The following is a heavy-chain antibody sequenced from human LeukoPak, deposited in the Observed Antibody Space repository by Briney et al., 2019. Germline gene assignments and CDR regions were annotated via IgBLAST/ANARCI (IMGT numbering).Heavy chain of an antibody. V-gene: IGHV1-8*01. D-gene: IGHD3-3*01. CDR1: GYTFTSYD. J-gene: IGHJ6*03. CDR2: LSPNSGKA. CDR3: AREWPYYYYYMDV. Sequence: GASVKVSCKTSGYTFTSYDINWVRQATGQGLEWMGRLSPNSGKAAFAQQFQDRLTLTRNTSISTACMELSSLTSEDTAVYYCAREWPYYYYYMDVWGKGTTVTVSS.